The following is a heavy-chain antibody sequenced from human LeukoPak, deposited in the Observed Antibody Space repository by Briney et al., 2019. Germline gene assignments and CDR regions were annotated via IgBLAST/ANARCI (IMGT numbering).Heavy chain of an antibody. CDR2: ISYDGSNK. CDR1: GFTFSSYG. CDR3: AKDQRVLARWFGELFY. D-gene: IGHD3-10*01. V-gene: IGHV3-30*18. Sequence: GRSLRLSCAASGFTFSSYGMHWVRQAPGKGLEWVAVISYDGSNKYYADSVKGRFTISRDNSKNTLYLQMNSLRAEDTAVYYCAKDQRVLARWFGELFYWGQGTLVTVSS. J-gene: IGHJ4*02.